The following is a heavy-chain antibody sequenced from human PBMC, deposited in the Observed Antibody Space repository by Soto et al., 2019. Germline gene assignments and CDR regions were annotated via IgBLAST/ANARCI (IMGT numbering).Heavy chain of an antibody. CDR1: GYRFTSYW. CDR2: IFPSDSDT. D-gene: IGHD3-22*01. Sequence: WESLKISCRTSGYRFTSYWIAWVRQMPGKGLEWMGIIFPSDSDTRYSPSFQGQVTISADRSTSTVFLQWASLKASDTAVYFCARKDKSGYFNWFDPWGQGTLVTVSS. J-gene: IGHJ5*02. V-gene: IGHV5-51*01. CDR3: ARKDKSGYFNWFDP.